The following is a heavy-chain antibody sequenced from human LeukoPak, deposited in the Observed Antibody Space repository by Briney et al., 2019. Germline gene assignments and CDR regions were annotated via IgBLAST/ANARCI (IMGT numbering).Heavy chain of an antibody. D-gene: IGHD3-22*01. V-gene: IGHV4-30-4*01. Sequence: SQTLSLTCTVSGGSISSGDYYWSWIRQPPGKGLEWIGYIYYSGSTYYNPSLKSRVTISVDTSKYQFSLKLSSVTAADTAVYYCARDSSGYLRGYWGQGTLVTVSS. CDR3: ARDSSGYLRGY. CDR1: GGSISSGDYY. CDR2: IYYSGST. J-gene: IGHJ4*02.